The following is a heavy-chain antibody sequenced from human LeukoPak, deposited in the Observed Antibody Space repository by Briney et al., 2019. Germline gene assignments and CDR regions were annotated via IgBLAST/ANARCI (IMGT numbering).Heavy chain of an antibody. CDR3: ARLRVGATPFDY. CDR2: ISAYNGNT. V-gene: IGHV1-18*01. Sequence: VAPVKVSCKASGYTFTSYGISWVRQAPGQGLEWMGWISAYNGNTNYAQKLQGRVTMTTDTSTSTAYMELRSLRSDDTAVYYCARLRVGATPFDYWGQGTLVTVSS. D-gene: IGHD1-26*01. J-gene: IGHJ4*02. CDR1: GYTFTSYG.